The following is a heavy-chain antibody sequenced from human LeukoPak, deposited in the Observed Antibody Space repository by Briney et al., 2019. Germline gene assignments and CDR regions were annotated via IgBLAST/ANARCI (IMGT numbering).Heavy chain of an antibody. J-gene: IGHJ4*02. V-gene: IGHV1-69*13. CDR2: IIPIFGTA. Sequence: SVKVSCKASGGTLSSYAISWVRQAPGQGLEWMGGIIPIFGTANYAQKFQGRVTITADESTSTAYMELSSLRSEDTAVYYCAREEGYCSSTSCYSPLDYWGQGTLVTVSS. D-gene: IGHD2-2*01. CDR3: AREEGYCSSTSCYSPLDY. CDR1: GGTLSSYA.